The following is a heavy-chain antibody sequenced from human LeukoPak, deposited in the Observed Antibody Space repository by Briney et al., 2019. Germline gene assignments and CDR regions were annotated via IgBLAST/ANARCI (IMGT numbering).Heavy chain of an antibody. CDR1: GASIRSGDYY. CDR3: ARGGRGYSYGPLDY. V-gene: IGHV4-30-4*01. D-gene: IGHD5-18*01. J-gene: IGHJ4*02. Sequence: PSQTLSLTCTVSGASIRSGDYYWSWIRQPPGKGLEWIGYIYYSGSTYYNPSLKSRVTISVDTSKNQFSLKLSSVTAADTAVYYCARGGRGYSYGPLDYWGQGTLVTVSS. CDR2: IYYSGST.